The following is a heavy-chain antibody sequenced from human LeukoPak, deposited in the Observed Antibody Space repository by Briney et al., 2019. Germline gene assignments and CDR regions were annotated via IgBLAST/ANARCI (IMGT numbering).Heavy chain of an antibody. CDR1: GFTFDDYA. V-gene: IGHV3-9*01. CDR2: ISWNSGSI. Sequence: HPGGSLRLSCAASGFTFDDYAMHWVRQAPGKGLEWVSGISWNSGSIGYADSVKGRFTTSRDNAKNSLYLQMNSLRAEDTALYYCAKSRMATIIRGYFDYWGQGTLVTVSS. J-gene: IGHJ4*02. CDR3: AKSRMATIIRGYFDY. D-gene: IGHD5-24*01.